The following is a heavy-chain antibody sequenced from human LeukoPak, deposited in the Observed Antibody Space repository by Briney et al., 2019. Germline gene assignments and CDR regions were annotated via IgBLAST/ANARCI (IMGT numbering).Heavy chain of an antibody. J-gene: IGHJ4*02. CDR2: ISAYNGNT. CDR3: ARVTLGTTPFGD. V-gene: IGHV1-18*01. Sequence: ASVKVSCKASGYTFTGYGISWVRQAPGQGLEWMGWISAYNGNTNYAQKLQGRVTMTTDTSTSTAYMELRSLRSDDTAVYYCARVTLGTTPFGDWGQGTLVTVSS. CDR1: GYTFTGYG. D-gene: IGHD3-16*01.